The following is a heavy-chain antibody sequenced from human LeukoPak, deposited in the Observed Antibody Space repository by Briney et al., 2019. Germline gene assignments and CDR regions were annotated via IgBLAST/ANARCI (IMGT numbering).Heavy chain of an antibody. D-gene: IGHD3-10*01. CDR3: ARDYYGSGSYGGDY. CDR2: IIPIFGTA. V-gene: IGHV1-69*05. J-gene: IGHJ4*02. CDR1: GGTFSSYA. Sequence: SVRVSCKASGGTFSSYAISWVRQAPGQGLEWMGRIIPIFGTANYAQKFQGRVTITTDESTSTAYMELSSLRSEDTAVYYCARDYYGSGSYGGDYWGQGTLVTVSS.